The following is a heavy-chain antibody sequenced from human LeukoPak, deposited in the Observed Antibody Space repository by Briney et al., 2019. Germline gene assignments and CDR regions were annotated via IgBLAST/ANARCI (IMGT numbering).Heavy chain of an antibody. CDR3: ARGPFRGGSGSYYNY. V-gene: IGHV4-34*01. CDR2: INHSGST. D-gene: IGHD3-10*01. J-gene: IGHJ4*02. Sequence: SETLSLTCAVYGGSFSGYYWSWIRQPPGKGLEWIGEINHSGSTNYNPSLKSRVTISVDTSKNQFSLKRSSVTAADTAVYYCARGPFRGGSGSYYNYWGQGTLVTVSS. CDR1: GGSFSGYY.